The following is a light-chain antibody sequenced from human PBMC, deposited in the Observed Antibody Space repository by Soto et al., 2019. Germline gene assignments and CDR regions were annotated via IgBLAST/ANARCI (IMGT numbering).Light chain of an antibody. J-gene: IGKJ2*02. Sequence: EIVTTQSPATLSVSPGERATLSCRASQSVSSNLAWYQQKPGQAPRLLIYGASTRATGIPARFSGSGSGTAFTLTISSLASDDIAVYYSQQYNNWPLCTFGQGTKLEMK. CDR1: QSVSSN. CDR3: QQYNNWPLCT. CDR2: GAS. V-gene: IGKV3-15*01.